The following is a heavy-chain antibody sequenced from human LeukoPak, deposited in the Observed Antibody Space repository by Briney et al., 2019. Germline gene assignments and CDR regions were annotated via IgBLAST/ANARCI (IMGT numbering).Heavy chain of an antibody. CDR2: INAGNGNT. J-gene: IGHJ4*02. D-gene: IGHD5-24*01. V-gene: IGHV1-3*01. Sequence: ASVKVSCKASGYTFTSYAMHWVRQAPGQRLEWMGWINAGNGNTKYSQKFQGRVTITRDTSASTAYMELSSLRSEDTAVYYCARDDGDGYSLDYWGQGTLVTVSS. CDR3: ARDDGDGYSLDY. CDR1: GYTFTSYA.